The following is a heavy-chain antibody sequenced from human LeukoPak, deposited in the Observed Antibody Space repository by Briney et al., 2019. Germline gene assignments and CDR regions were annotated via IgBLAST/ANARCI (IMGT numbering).Heavy chain of an antibody. CDR1: GFTFNNAW. Sequence: PGGSLRLSCAASGFTFNNAWMNWVRQAPGKGLEWVGRIKSKNVGGTTDYAAPVKGRFTISRDDSKDTVYLQMNSLKIEDTAVYYCTSHAAFDPWGQGTLVTVSS. CDR3: TSHAAFDP. J-gene: IGHJ5*02. V-gene: IGHV3-15*01. CDR2: IKSKNVGGTT.